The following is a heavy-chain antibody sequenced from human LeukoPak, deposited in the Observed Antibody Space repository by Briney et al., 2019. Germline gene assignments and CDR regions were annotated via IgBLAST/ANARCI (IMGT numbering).Heavy chain of an antibody. D-gene: IGHD4-23*01. CDR1: NYSISSGYH. CDR2: IYYSGST. CDR3: ARSYYGGNSGRSFDY. V-gene: IGHV4-61*01. Sequence: PSETLSLTCTVSNYSISSGYHWSWIRQPPGKGLEWIGYIYYSGSTNYNPSLKSRVTISVDTSKNQFSLKLSSVTAADTAVYYCARSYYGGNSGRSFDYWGQGTLVTVSS. J-gene: IGHJ4*02.